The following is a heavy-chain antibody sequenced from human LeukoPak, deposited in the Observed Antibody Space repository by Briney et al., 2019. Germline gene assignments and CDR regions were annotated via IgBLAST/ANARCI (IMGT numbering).Heavy chain of an antibody. J-gene: IGHJ6*02. CDR2: ISGSVVST. CDR3: AKHMGESEYYGMDV. Sequence: GGSLRLSCAASGFTFNNYAMSWVRQAPGKGLEWVSTISGSVVSTYSADPVKGRFTSSRDNSKNTLYLQMNSLRAEDTAVYYCAKHMGESEYYGMDVWGQGTTVTVSS. D-gene: IGHD3-16*01. CDR1: GFTFNNYA. V-gene: IGHV3-23*01.